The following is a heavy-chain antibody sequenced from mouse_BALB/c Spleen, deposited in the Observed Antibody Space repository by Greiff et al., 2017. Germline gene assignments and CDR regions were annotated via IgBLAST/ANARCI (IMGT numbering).Heavy chain of an antibody. Sequence: EVQGVESGGGLVQPGGSMKLSCVASGFTFSNYWMNWVRQSPEKGLEWVAEIRLKSNNYATHYAESVKGRFTISRDDSKSSVYLQMNNLRAEDTGIYYCTRGGNYVWFAYWGQGTLVTVSA. D-gene: IGHD2-1*01. CDR2: IRLKSNNYAT. J-gene: IGHJ3*01. CDR3: TRGGNYVWFAY. CDR1: GFTFSNYW. V-gene: IGHV6-6*02.